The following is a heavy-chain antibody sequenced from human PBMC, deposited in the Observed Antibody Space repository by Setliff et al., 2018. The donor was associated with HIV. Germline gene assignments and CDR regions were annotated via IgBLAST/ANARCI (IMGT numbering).Heavy chain of an antibody. Sequence: ASVKVSCKVSGYSLTELSMHWVRQAPGKGLEWMGGFDPDDGETVYAQQFQGRVTMTEDTSTDTAYMELTSLRSEDTAMYYCAPVSSGWFDPWGQGTLVTVLL. CDR1: GYSLTELS. CDR2: FDPDDGET. V-gene: IGHV1-24*01. CDR3: APVSSGWFDP. D-gene: IGHD6-25*01. J-gene: IGHJ5*02.